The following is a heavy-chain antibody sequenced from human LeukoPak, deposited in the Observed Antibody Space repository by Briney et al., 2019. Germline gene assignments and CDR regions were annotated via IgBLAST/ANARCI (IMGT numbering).Heavy chain of an antibody. CDR1: GFTFSSDW. CDR3: ARMHGEIDY. CDR2: ISSSGSSI. J-gene: IGHJ4*02. D-gene: IGHD3-10*01. Sequence: PGGSLRLSCAASGFTFSSDWMNWVRQAPGKGLEWVSYISSSGSSIYYADSVKGRFTISRDNAKNSLYLQMNSLRAEDTAVYYCARMHGEIDYWGQGTLVTVSS. V-gene: IGHV3-48*04.